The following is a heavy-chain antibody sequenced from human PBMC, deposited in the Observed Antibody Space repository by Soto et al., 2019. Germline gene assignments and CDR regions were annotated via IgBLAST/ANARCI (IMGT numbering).Heavy chain of an antibody. CDR3: ARDTDTGTGSFEY. CDR2: IYSGDST. D-gene: IGHD2-8*02. J-gene: IGHJ4*02. CDR1: GFTVSSNH. V-gene: IGHV3-53*04. Sequence: GGSLRLSCSASGFTVSSNHMSWVRQAPGKGLEWVSIIYSGDSTYYADSVKGRFTISRHNSKNTLYLQMNSLRAEDTAVYYCARDTDTGTGSFEYWGRGTLVTVSS.